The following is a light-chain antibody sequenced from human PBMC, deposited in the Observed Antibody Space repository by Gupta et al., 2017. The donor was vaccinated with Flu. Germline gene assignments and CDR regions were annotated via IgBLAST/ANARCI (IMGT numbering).Light chain of an antibody. V-gene: IGLV1-44*01. CDR2: SDN. CDR1: SSKVGSNN. Sequence: VTISCAGSSSKVGSNNVSWYQKRPRAAPKVLIYSDNKRPSGVPDRFSGSKSDTSAALAISGLQAEDEADYYCASWDDSRNGGGCGGGTKLTVL. J-gene: IGLJ3*02. CDR3: ASWDDSRNGGG.